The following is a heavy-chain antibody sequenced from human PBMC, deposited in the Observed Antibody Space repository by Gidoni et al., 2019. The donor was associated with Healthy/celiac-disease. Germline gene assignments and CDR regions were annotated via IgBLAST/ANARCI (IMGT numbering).Heavy chain of an antibody. CDR2: SSWNSGSI. J-gene: IGHJ4*02. CDR1: GFTFDDYA. D-gene: IGHD1-26*01. CDR3: AQVGARGSFDY. Sequence: EVQLVESGGGLVQPGRSLRLSCAASGFTFDDYAMHWVRQAPGKGLEWVSGSSWNSGSIGYADSVKGRFTISRDNAKNSLYLQMNSLRAEDTALYYCAQVGARGSFDYWGQGTLVTVSS. V-gene: IGHV3-9*01.